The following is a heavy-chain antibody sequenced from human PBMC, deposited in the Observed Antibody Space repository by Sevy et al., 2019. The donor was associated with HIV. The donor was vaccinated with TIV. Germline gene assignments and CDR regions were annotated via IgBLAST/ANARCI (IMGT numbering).Heavy chain of an antibody. J-gene: IGHJ3*02. CDR3: AKVTSVVVVAATGAFDI. CDR1: GFTLSSYA. D-gene: IGHD2-15*01. CDR2: ISGSGGST. Sequence: GGSLRLSCTASGFTLSSYAMSWVRQAPGKGLEWVSAISGSGGSTYYADSVKGRFTISRDNSKNTLYLQMNSLRAEDTAVYYCAKVTSVVVVAATGAFDIWGQGTMVTVSS. V-gene: IGHV3-23*01.